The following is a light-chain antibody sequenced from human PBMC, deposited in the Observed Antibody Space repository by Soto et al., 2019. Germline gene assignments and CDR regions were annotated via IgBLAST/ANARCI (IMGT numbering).Light chain of an antibody. CDR3: QQYNNWPHRAWT. Sequence: EIVMTQSPATLSVSPGERATLSCRASQSVSSNLAWYQQKPGQAPRLLIYGASTTATGIPARLSGSGSGTEFTLTNSSMQSEDFAVYYCQQYNNWPHRAWTFGQGTKVEIK. J-gene: IGKJ1*01. CDR2: GAS. V-gene: IGKV3-15*01. CDR1: QSVSSN.